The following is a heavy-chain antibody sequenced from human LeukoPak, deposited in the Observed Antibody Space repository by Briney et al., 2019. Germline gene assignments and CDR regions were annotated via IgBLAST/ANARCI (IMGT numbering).Heavy chain of an antibody. V-gene: IGHV4-61*02. J-gene: IGHJ4*02. Sequence: SQTLSLTCTVSGGSISSGSYYWSWIRQPAGKGLEWIGRIYTSGSTNYNPSLKSRVTISVDTSKNQFSLKLSSVTAADTAVYYCARDPRKGQCLWGQGTLVTVSS. CDR2: IYTSGST. D-gene: IGHD2-2*01. CDR1: GGSISSGSYY. CDR3: ARDPRKGQCL.